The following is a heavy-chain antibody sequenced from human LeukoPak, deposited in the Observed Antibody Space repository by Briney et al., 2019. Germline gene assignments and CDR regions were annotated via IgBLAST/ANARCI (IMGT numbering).Heavy chain of an antibody. Sequence: SETLSLTCTVSGGSISSGSYYWSWIRQPAGKGLEWIGRIYTSGSTNYNPSLKSRVTISVDTSKNQFSLKLSSVTAADTAVYYCARTHSSSSANFDYWGQGTLVTVSS. V-gene: IGHV4-61*02. J-gene: IGHJ4*02. CDR3: ARTHSSSSANFDY. CDR2: IYTSGST. CDR1: GGSISSGSYY. D-gene: IGHD6-6*01.